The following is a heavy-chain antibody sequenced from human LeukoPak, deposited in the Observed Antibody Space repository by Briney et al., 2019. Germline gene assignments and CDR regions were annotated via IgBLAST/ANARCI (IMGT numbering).Heavy chain of an antibody. V-gene: IGHV3-7*01. CDR3: ARSNPNRNALDL. D-gene: IGHD4-11*01. CDR1: GFTLSSYL. Sequence: GGSLRLSCAASGFTLSSYLMSWVRQAPGRGLEWVANTQKDGNEENYLDSVKGRFTVSRDNAKNSMYLQMNGLRGEDTAVYFCARSNPNRNALDLWGQGTMVTISS. CDR2: TQKDGNEE. J-gene: IGHJ3*01.